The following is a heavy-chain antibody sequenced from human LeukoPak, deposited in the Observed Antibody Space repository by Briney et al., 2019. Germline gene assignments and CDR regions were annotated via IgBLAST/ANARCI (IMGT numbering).Heavy chain of an antibody. CDR3: AKDAVAGAWGSRFDY. V-gene: IGHV3-23*01. CDR2: ISGAGDNT. Sequence: GGSLRLYCAASGFTFTNYAMSWVRQAPGKGLEWVSAISGAGDNTYYADSVKGRFTISRDNSKSTLYLQMNSLRAEDTAVYYCAKDAVAGAWGSRFDYWGQGTLVTVSS. J-gene: IGHJ4*02. CDR1: GFTFTNYA. D-gene: IGHD6-19*01.